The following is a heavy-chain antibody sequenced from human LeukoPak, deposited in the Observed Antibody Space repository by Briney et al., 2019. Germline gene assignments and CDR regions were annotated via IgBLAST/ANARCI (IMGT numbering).Heavy chain of an antibody. CDR3: ARVTDEYCSSTSCYFDWFDP. D-gene: IGHD2-2*01. CDR2: MNPNSGNT. V-gene: IGHV1-8*01. CDR1: GYTFTSYD. J-gene: IGHJ5*02. Sequence: ASVKVSCKASGYTFTSYDINWVRQATGQGLEWMGWMNPNSGNTGYAQKFQGRVTMTRNTSISTAYMELSSPRSEDTAVYYCARVTDEYCSSTSCYFDWFDPWGQGTLVTVSS.